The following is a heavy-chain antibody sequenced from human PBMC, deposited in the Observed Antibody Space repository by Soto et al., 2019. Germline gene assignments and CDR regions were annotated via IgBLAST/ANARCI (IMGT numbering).Heavy chain of an antibody. D-gene: IGHD6-19*01. J-gene: IGHJ4*02. CDR1: AFSFSTSW. CDR3: ARGRGWLFDI. Sequence: EVQLVESGGGLVQPGGSLRLSCAASAFSFSTSWMSWFRQAPGKGPEWVAVIKQDGSERYYVESVKGRFTISRDNASDSLSLQMNNLRSDNTAVYYCARGRGWLFDIWGPGTQVIVSS. CDR2: IKQDGSER. V-gene: IGHV3-7*01.